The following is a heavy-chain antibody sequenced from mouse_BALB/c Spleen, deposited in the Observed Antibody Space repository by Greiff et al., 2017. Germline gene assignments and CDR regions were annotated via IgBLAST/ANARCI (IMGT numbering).Heavy chain of an antibody. CDR2: IDPSDSYT. V-gene: IGHV1S127*01. CDR1: GYTFTSYW. J-gene: IGHJ1*01. Sequence: QVQLQQPGAELVKPGASVKMSCKASGYTFTSYWMHWVKQRPGQGLEWIGVIDPSDSYTSYNQKFKGKATSTVDTSSSTAYMQLSSLTSEDSAVYYCTRRGIGGYFDVWGAGTTVTVSS. CDR3: TRRGIGGYFDV.